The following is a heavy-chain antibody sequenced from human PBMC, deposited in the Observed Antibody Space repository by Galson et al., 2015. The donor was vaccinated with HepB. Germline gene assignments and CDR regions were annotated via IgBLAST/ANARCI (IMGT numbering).Heavy chain of an antibody. D-gene: IGHD2-15*01. Sequence: SVKVSCKASGYTFSSYSLTWVRQGPGQGLEWMGWISAYNRQTNYAQKIQGRVTMTTDRFTSTAYMEWRSLRSDDTAVYYCARGALVLGVAATQNNWFDPWGQGTLVTVSS. CDR2: ISAYNRQT. CDR3: ARGALVLGVAATQNNWFDP. V-gene: IGHV1-18*01. CDR1: GYTFSSYS. J-gene: IGHJ5*02.